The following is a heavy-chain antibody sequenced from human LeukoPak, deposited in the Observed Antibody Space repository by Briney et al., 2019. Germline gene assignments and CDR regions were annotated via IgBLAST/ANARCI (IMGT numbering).Heavy chain of an antibody. CDR2: IYTSGST. V-gene: IGHV4-4*07. J-gene: IGHJ5*02. D-gene: IGHD3-10*01. CDR3: ARVQFVGPGRLAVFDP. CDR1: GGSISSYY. Sequence: PSETLSLTCTVSGGSISSYYWSWIRQPAGKGLEWIGRIYTSGSTNYNPSLKSRVTMSVDTSKNQFSLKLSSVTAADTAVYYCARVQFVGPGRLAVFDPWGQGTLVTVSS.